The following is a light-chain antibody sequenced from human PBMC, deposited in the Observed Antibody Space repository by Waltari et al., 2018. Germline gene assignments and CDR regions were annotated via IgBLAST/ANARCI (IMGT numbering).Light chain of an antibody. CDR2: SAS. CDR1: QSVSVN. V-gene: IGKV3-15*01. CDR3: QQSNNWPPLP. J-gene: IGKJ4*01. Sequence: EVVLTQSPATLSLSPGERATLSCRASQSVSVNLAWYQQRPGQAPRLLIYSASTRATGIPARFSGSGSGTEFTLTISSLESEDVAVYYCQQSNNWPPLPFGGGTKVEIK.